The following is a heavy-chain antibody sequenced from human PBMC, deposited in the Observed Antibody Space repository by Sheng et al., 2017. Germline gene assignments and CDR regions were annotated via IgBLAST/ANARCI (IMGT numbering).Heavy chain of an antibody. D-gene: IGHD1-26*01. CDR3: ARYRPGRLGHGAFDI. J-gene: IGHJ3*02. CDR2: ISYDGSNK. CDR1: GITFSDYA. V-gene: IGHV3-30*01. Sequence: QVQVVESGGGVVQPGRSLRLSCADSGITFSDYAMHWVRQVPGKGPEWVAVISYDGSNKFYAESVRGRFTISRDDSKNKLYLEMNSLRLEDTAIYYCARYRPGRLGHGAFDIWGQG.